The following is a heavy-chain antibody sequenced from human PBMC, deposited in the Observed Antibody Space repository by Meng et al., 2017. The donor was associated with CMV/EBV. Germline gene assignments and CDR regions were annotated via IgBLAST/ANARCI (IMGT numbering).Heavy chain of an antibody. Sequence: GESLKISCAASGFTFSSYSMNWVRQAPGKGLEWVAVISYDGSNKYYADSVKGRFTISRDNSKNTLYPQMNSLRAEDTAVYYCARESFGSHFDYWGQGTLVTVSS. CDR3: ARESFGSHFDY. CDR1: GFTFSSYS. CDR2: ISYDGSNK. J-gene: IGHJ4*02. D-gene: IGHD1-26*01. V-gene: IGHV3-30*03.